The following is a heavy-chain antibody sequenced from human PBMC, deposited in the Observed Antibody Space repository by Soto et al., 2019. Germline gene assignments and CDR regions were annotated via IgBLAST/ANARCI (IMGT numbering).Heavy chain of an antibody. V-gene: IGHV4-39*01. J-gene: IGHJ4*02. D-gene: IGHD3-10*01. CDR2: IYYSGNT. Sequence: QLQLQESGPGLVKPSETLSLSCTVSGGSISSSSHYWGWIRQSPGKGLEWIGSIYYSGNTYYNPFLKSRVTISIDTSKNLFSLKLSSVTAADTAVYYCARLPMLRGVIGQFDYWGQGTLVTVSS. CDR3: ARLPMLRGVIGQFDY. CDR1: GGSISSSSHY.